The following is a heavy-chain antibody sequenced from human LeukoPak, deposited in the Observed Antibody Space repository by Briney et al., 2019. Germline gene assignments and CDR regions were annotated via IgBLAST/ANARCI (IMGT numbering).Heavy chain of an antibody. CDR2: ISGSGST. J-gene: IGHJ4*02. CDR1: GGSISSHY. Sequence: PSETLSLTCTVSGGSISSHYWSWIRQPAGKGLEWIGRISGSGSTIYNPSLRSRVTMSVDTSKNQFSLKLSSVTAADTAVYYCARGAPSGSYSVFDYWGQGTLVTVSS. V-gene: IGHV4-4*07. CDR3: ARGAPSGSYSVFDY. D-gene: IGHD1-26*01.